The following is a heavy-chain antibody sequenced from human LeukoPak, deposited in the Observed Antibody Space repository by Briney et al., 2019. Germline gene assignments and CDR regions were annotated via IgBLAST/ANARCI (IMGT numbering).Heavy chain of an antibody. Sequence: GGSLRLSCAASGFTFSSYAMSWVRQAPGKGLEWVSAISGSGGSTYYADSVKGRFTISRDNSKNTLYLQMNSLRAEDTAVYYCAKEAYDFWSGDNWLDPWGQGTLVTVSS. V-gene: IGHV3-23*01. J-gene: IGHJ5*02. D-gene: IGHD3-3*01. CDR2: ISGSGGST. CDR1: GFTFSSYA. CDR3: AKEAYDFWSGDNWLDP.